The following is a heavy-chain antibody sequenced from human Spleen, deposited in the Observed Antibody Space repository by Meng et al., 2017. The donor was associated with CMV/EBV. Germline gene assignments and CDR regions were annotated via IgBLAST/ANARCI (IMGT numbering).Heavy chain of an antibody. CDR1: GCTVTGDY. D-gene: IGHD6-19*01. CDR2: SNPNKGRT. V-gene: IGHV1-2*02. CDR3: AKGDSSAWPYNWFDP. J-gene: IGHJ5*02. Sequence: SGCTVTGDYMHGGRQAPRQGMEWMGWSNPNKGRTKYAQKFQDRVTMTRDTSIGTAYMDLSRLRSDDTAVYFCAKGDSSAWPYNWFDPWGQGTLVTVSS.